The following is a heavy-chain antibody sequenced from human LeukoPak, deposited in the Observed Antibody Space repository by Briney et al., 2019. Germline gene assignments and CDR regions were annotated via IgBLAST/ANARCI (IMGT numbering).Heavy chain of an antibody. D-gene: IGHD5-18*01. J-gene: IGHJ3*02. CDR1: GYTFTSYG. CDR3: ASPRGYSYGVRAFDI. CDR2: ISAYNGNT. Sequence: ASVKISCKASGYTFTSYGISWVRHAPGQGLEWMGWISAYNGNTNYAQKLQGRVTMTTDTSTSTAYMELRSLRSDDTAVYYCASPRGYSYGVRAFDIWGQGTMVTVSS. V-gene: IGHV1-18*01.